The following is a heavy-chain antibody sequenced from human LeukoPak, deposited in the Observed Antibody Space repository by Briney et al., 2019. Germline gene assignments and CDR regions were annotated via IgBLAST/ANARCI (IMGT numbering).Heavy chain of an antibody. V-gene: IGHV3-48*01. CDR2: ISSSGSAK. CDR1: GFTFSSYS. CDR3: ARARGDSSPASRYFDY. J-gene: IGHJ4*02. D-gene: IGHD5-18*01. Sequence: GGSLRLSCAASGFTFSSYSMNWVRQAPGKGLEWVSYISSSGSAKYYADSVEGRFTISRDNSKNTLYVQMNSLRPEDTAIYYCARARGDSSPASRYFDYWGQGAPVTVSS.